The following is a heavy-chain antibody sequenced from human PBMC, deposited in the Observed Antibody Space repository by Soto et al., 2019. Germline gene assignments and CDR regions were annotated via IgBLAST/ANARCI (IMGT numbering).Heavy chain of an antibody. CDR1: GFTFSSYA. J-gene: IGHJ4*02. D-gene: IGHD6-13*01. CDR2: ISGSGGST. Sequence: VQLLESGGGLVQPGGSLRLSCAASGFTFSSYAMSWVRQAPGKGLEWVSAISGSGGSTYYADSVKGRFTISRDNSKNTLYLQMNSLRAEDTAVYYCAKEYSSSWYGGAYYFDYWGQGTLVTVSS. CDR3: AKEYSSSWYGGAYYFDY. V-gene: IGHV3-23*01.